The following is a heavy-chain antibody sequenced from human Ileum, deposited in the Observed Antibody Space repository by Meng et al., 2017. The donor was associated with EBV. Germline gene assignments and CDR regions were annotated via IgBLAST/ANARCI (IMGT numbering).Heavy chain of an antibody. CDR2: IKSRSDGGTI. D-gene: IGHD2-21*01. CDR3: TKSACGGDCY. V-gene: IGHV3-15*01. Sequence: EVQLVESGGGWVKPGGSLRLSCAASGFTISNAWMSWVRQAPGKGLECVGRIKSRSDGGTIDYAAPVKGRFTISSDDSKNTMYLQMNSLKTEDTAVYYCTKSACGGDCYWGQGTLVTVSS. J-gene: IGHJ4*02. CDR1: GFTISNAW.